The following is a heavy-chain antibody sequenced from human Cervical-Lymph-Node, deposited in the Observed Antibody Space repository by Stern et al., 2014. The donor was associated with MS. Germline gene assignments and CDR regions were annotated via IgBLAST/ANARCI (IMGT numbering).Heavy chain of an antibody. CDR1: GFSFRSYW. D-gene: IGHD3/OR15-3a*01. CDR3: VREDSDFDY. Sequence: EVQLVESGGGLVRPGGSLRLSCAASGFSFRSYWMSWVRQAPGKGLEWVDHIDRDGSEKNYVDSVKGRFTISRDNAKNSLYLEMSSLRDEDTAVYYCVREDSDFDYWGQGTLVAVSS. J-gene: IGHJ4*02. V-gene: IGHV3-7*01. CDR2: IDRDGSEK.